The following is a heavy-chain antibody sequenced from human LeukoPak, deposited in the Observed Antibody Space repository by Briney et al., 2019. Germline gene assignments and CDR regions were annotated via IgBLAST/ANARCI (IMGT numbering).Heavy chain of an antibody. CDR3: ARGVEPLAANTLAY. J-gene: IGHJ4*02. Sequence: GGSLRLSCAASRFTAITNDMTWVRHAPGKGLGWGSVFYSDRNTKYADSAQGRFTISRDNSKNPLYLEMNSLSPDDTAVYFCARGVEPLAANTLAYWGQGTLVSVSS. V-gene: IGHV3-53*01. D-gene: IGHD1-14*01. CDR1: RFTAITND. CDR2: FYSDRNT.